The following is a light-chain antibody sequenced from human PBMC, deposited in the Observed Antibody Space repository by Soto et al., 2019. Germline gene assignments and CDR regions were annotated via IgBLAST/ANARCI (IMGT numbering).Light chain of an antibody. Sequence: DIQMTQSPSTLSGSVGDRVTITCRASQTISSWLAWYQQKPGKARKLLIYKASTLKRGVPSRFSGRGSGTDFTITISRLQPDDFATYYCLQKYFYPFTFGPGTKVDIK. J-gene: IGKJ3*01. V-gene: IGKV1-5*03. CDR1: QTISSW. CDR3: LQKYFYPFT. CDR2: KAS.